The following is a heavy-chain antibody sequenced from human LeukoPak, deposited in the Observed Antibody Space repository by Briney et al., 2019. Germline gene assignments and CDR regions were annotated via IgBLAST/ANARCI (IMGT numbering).Heavy chain of an antibody. CDR3: ARAGSSYGYPGGIDY. Sequence: GGSLRLSCADSGFTFDDYGMSRVRQAPGKGLEWVSGINWNGGSTGYADSVKGRFTISRDNAKNSLYLQMNSLRAEDTALYYCARAGSSYGYPGGIDYWGQGTLVSVSS. CDR1: GFTFDDYG. V-gene: IGHV3-20*04. J-gene: IGHJ4*02. D-gene: IGHD5-18*01. CDR2: INWNGGST.